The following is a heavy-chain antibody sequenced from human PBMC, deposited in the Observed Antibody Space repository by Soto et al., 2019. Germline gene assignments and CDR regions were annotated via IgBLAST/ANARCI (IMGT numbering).Heavy chain of an antibody. V-gene: IGHV4-34*01. Sequence: SETLSLTCAVYGGSLNGYDWSWIRQPPGKGLEWIGEINHGGSASYNPSLKSRVTISIDTSKKQFSLKVTSVTAADTAVYYCARCFGRSKGWGTYYYYGMDVWGQGTTLTVSS. J-gene: IGHJ6*02. D-gene: IGHD3-3*01. CDR3: ARCFGRSKGWGTYYYYGMDV. CDR2: INHGGSA. CDR1: GGSLNGYD.